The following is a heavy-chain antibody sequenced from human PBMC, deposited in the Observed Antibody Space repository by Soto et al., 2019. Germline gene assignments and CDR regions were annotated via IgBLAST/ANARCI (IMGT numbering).Heavy chain of an antibody. D-gene: IGHD3-22*01. J-gene: IGHJ4*02. CDR2: ISGSGGST. V-gene: IGHV3-23*01. CDR3: AKDLTVLDYYDSSGYYYDY. Sequence: GSLRLSCAASGFTFSSYAMSWVRQAPGKGLEWVSAISGSGGSTYYADSVKGRFTISRDNSKNTLYLQMNSLRAEDTAVYYCAKDLTVLDYYDSSGYYYDYWGQGPLVTVSS. CDR1: GFTFSSYA.